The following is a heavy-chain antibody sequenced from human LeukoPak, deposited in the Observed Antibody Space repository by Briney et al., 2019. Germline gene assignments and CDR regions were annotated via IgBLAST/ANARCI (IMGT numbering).Heavy chain of an antibody. CDR2: INHSGST. CDR1: GGSFSGYY. V-gene: IGHV4-34*01. D-gene: IGHD5-18*01. CDR3: AKSNGYGLVDI. J-gene: IGHJ3*02. Sequence: PSETLSLTCAVYGGSFSGYYWSWIRQPPGKGLEWIGEINHSGSTNYNLSPKSGGTISLEKSRNQSSLKLNSVMAAAEAVYYCAKSNGYGLVDISSQGRMVT.